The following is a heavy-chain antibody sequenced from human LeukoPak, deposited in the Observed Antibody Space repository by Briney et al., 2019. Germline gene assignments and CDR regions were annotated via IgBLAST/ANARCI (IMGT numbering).Heavy chain of an antibody. CDR3: ARGTSAAGTTHLYYMDV. CDR2: IYYSGST. CDR1: GGSISSSSYY. J-gene: IGHJ6*03. Sequence: KSSETLSLTCTVSGGSISSSSYYWGWIRQPPGKGLEWIGSIYYSGSTYYNPSLKSRVTISVDTSKNQFSLKLSSVTAADTAVYYCARGTSAAGTTHLYYMDVWGKGTTVTVSS. D-gene: IGHD6-13*01. V-gene: IGHV4-39*07.